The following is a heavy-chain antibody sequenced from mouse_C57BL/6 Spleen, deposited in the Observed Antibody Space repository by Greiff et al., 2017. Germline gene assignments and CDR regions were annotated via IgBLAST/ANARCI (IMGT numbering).Heavy chain of an antibody. CDR1: GYTFTSYG. J-gene: IGHJ1*03. V-gene: IGHV1-81*01. CDR3: ARRYYGSSHWYFDV. CDR2: IYPRSGNT. D-gene: IGHD1-1*01. Sequence: QVQLKESGAELARPGASVKLSCKASGYTFTSYGISWVKQRTGQGLEWIGEIYPRSGNTYYNEKFKGKATLTAAKSSSTAYMELRSLTSEDSAVYFCARRYYGSSHWYFDVWGTGTTVTVSS.